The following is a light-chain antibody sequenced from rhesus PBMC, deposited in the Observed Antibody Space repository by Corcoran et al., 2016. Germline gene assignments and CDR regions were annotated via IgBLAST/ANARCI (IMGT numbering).Light chain of an antibody. V-gene: IGKV1-69*01. J-gene: IGKJ1*01. CDR1: QGIRKW. CDR3: QQHDTSPWT. CDR2: KAS. Sequence: DIQMTQSPSSLSGSVGDRVTITCRASQGIRKWLAWYQQKQGKTPKLLIYKASNLETGVPSRFSGSGYGTDLTLTISSLQPEDFATYYCQQHDTSPWTFDQGTKVDIK.